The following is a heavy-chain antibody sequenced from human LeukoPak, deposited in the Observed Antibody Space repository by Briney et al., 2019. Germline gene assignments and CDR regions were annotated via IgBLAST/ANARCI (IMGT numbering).Heavy chain of an antibody. CDR3: ARSGVYDSSGLYYFDY. Sequence: SETLSLTCAVYGGSFSGYYWSWIRQPPGKGLEWIGEINHSGSTNYNPSLKSRVTISVDTSKNQFSLKLSSVTAADTAVYYCARSGVYDSSGLYYFDYWGQGTLVTVSS. V-gene: IGHV4-34*01. J-gene: IGHJ4*02. D-gene: IGHD3-22*01. CDR2: INHSGST. CDR1: GGSFSGYY.